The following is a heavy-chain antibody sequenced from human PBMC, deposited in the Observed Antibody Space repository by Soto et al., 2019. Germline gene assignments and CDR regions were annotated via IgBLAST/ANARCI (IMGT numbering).Heavy chain of an antibody. V-gene: IGHV4-59*08. Sequence: SETMSLTCTVSGGSIINYYWGWFRQPPRKGLEWVGYIYYTGSTTYSPSLKSRVTISLDTSKNEFSLILNSVTAAVTAVYYCARLGGYYQAFYQWGQGTLVTVSS. CDR2: IYYTGST. D-gene: IGHD3-22*01. J-gene: IGHJ4*02. CDR1: GGSIINYY. CDR3: ARLGGYYQAFYQ.